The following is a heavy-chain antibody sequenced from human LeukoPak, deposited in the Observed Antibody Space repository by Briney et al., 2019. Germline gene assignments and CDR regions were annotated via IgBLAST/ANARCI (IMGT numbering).Heavy chain of an antibody. J-gene: IGHJ4*02. CDR1: GGTFSGSA. V-gene: IGHV3-73*01. Sequence: GGSLRLSCAASGGTFSGSAMHWVRQASGNGLEWVGGIRSKANSYATACAETVKGRFTISSDDSKSTAYLQMTSMKTEDTAVYYCTTRLAAADYWGQGPLVTVSS. CDR3: TTRLAAADY. CDR2: IRSKANSYAT. D-gene: IGHD6-13*01.